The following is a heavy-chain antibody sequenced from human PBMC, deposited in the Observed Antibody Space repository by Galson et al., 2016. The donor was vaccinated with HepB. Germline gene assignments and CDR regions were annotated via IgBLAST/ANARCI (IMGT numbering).Heavy chain of an antibody. Sequence: SLRLSCAASGFAFSSHWMHWVRQALGKGLVWVSRINSDGTISNYADSVKGRFTISRDNAKNTLSLQMNSLRAEDTAVYFCVRDHSVVPTTAYNWFDPWGRGTLVTVSS. CDR1: GFAFSSHW. V-gene: IGHV3-74*01. CDR3: VRDHSVVPTTAYNWFDP. J-gene: IGHJ5*02. D-gene: IGHD4-23*01. CDR2: INSDGTIS.